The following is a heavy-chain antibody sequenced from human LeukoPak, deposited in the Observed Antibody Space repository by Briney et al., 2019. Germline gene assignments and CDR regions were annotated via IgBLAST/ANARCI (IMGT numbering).Heavy chain of an antibody. Sequence: IPSETLSLTCTVSGGSISSFFWSWIRQPPGKGLEWIGSMHYSGDSKYNPSLKSRVSLSIDTSKRQFSLRLSSVTAADTAVYYCARDLELERNRWNYFESWGQGTLVTVSS. D-gene: IGHD1-1*01. V-gene: IGHV4-59*01. CDR3: ARDLELERNRWNYFES. J-gene: IGHJ4*02. CDR1: GGSISSFF. CDR2: MHYSGDS.